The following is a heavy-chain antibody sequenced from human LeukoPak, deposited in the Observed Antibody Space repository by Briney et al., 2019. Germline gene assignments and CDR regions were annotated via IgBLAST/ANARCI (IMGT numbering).Heavy chain of an antibody. Sequence: GGSLRLSCAASGFTFSSYGMHWVRQAPGKGLEWVAFIRYDGSNKYYADSVKGRFTISRDNSKNTLYLQMNSLRAEDTAVYYCAKVTERRYGSSYWGQGTLVTVSS. V-gene: IGHV3-30*02. CDR1: GFTFSSYG. CDR2: IRYDGSNK. J-gene: IGHJ4*02. CDR3: AKVTERRYGSSY. D-gene: IGHD3-10*01.